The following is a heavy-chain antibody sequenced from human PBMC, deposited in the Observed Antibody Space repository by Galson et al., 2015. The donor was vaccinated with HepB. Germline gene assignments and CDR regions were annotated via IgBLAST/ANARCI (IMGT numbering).Heavy chain of an antibody. Sequence: SVKVSCKASGYSFTTYTIHWVRQAPGQRLKWMGWIKAGNGYTEYSQKFQGRVTITRDTSANTAYMELSSLRSEDTAVYYCARGVEYSYGLLDYWGQGTLVTVSS. CDR3: ARGVEYSYGLLDY. V-gene: IGHV1-3*01. CDR1: GYSFTTYT. CDR2: IKAGNGYT. D-gene: IGHD5-18*01. J-gene: IGHJ4*02.